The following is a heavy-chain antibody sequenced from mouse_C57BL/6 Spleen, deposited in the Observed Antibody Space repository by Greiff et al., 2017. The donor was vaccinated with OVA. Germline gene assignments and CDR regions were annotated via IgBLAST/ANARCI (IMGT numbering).Heavy chain of an antibody. CDR3: ARSDYDYGFAY. CDR2: INPSSGYT. V-gene: IGHV1-4*01. D-gene: IGHD2-4*01. CDR1: GYTFTSYT. Sequence: QVQLQQSGAELARPGASVKMSCKASGYTFTSYTMHWVKQRPGQGLEWIGYINPSSGYTKYNQKFKDKATLTADKSSSTAYMQLSSLTSEDAAVYYCARSDYDYGFAYWGQGTLVTGSA. J-gene: IGHJ3*01.